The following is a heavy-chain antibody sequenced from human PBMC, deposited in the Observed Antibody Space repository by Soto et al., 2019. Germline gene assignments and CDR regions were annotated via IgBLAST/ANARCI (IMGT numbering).Heavy chain of an antibody. Sequence: SVKVSCKASGGTFSSYAISWVRQAPGQGLEWMGGIIPIFGTANYAQKFQGRVTITADESTSTAYMELSSLRSEDTAVYYCARPTSSSSGYYYYGMDVWGQGTTVTVSS. J-gene: IGHJ6*02. CDR1: GGTFSSYA. V-gene: IGHV1-69*13. D-gene: IGHD6-6*01. CDR2: IIPIFGTA. CDR3: ARPTSSSSGYYYYGMDV.